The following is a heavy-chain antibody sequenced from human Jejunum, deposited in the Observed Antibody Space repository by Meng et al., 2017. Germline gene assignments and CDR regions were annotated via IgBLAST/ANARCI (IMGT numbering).Heavy chain of an antibody. V-gene: IGHV4-39*01. CDR3: ARHFLTMSKDYFDY. D-gene: IGHD2/OR15-2a*01. Sequence: QVQLQESGPGLVKPSETLSLTCTVSGGSTISSGDYWGWIRQPPGKGLEWMGSIYYSGSTYYNSPLKSRVTIFVDTSKNQFSLKLRSVTAADTAIYYCARHFLTMSKDYFDYWGQGTLVTVSS. CDR2: IYYSGST. CDR1: GGSTISSGDY. J-gene: IGHJ4*02.